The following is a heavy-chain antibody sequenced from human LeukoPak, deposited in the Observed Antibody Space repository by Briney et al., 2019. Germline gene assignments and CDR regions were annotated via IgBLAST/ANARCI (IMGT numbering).Heavy chain of an antibody. V-gene: IGHV1-18*01. CDR3: ARDLEGYCSSTSCPRGY. CDR1: GYTFTSYG. J-gene: IGHJ4*02. CDR2: ISAYNGNT. Sequence: GASVKVSCKASGYTFTSYGISWVRQAPGQGLEWMGWISAYNGNTNYAQKLQGRVTMTTDTSTSTAYMELRSLRSDDTAVYYCARDLEGYCSSTSCPRGYWGQGTLVTVSS. D-gene: IGHD2-2*01.